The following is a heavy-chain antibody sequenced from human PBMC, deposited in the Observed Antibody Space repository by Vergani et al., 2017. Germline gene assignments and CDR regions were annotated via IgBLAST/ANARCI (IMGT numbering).Heavy chain of an antibody. CDR3: ARFYDCSSTSCYADNWFDP. CDR1: GYTFTSYG. Sequence: QVQLVQSGAEVKKPGASVKVSCKASGYTFTSYGISWVRQAPGQGLEWMGWISAYNGNTNYAQKLQGRVTMTTDTSTSTAYMELRSLRSDDTAVYYCARFYDCSSTSCYADNWFDPWGQGTLVTVSS. V-gene: IGHV1-18*04. CDR2: ISAYNGNT. D-gene: IGHD2-2*01. J-gene: IGHJ5*02.